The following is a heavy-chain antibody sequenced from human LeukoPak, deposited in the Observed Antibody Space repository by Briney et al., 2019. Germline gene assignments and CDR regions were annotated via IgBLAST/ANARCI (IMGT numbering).Heavy chain of an antibody. CDR3: ASEYCSDGICSNY. Sequence: AGGSLRLSCAASGFTFNTYTMNWVRQAPGKGLEWVSYISGSSGIIDYADSVRGRFTISRDNSKNTLYLQMSSLGADDTAVYYCASEYCSDGICSNYWGQGTLVTVSS. CDR1: GFTFNTYT. V-gene: IGHV3-48*01. J-gene: IGHJ4*02. D-gene: IGHD2-8*01. CDR2: ISGSSGII.